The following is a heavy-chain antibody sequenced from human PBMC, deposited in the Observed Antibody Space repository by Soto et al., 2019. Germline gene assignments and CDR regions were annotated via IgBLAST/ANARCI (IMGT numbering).Heavy chain of an antibody. V-gene: IGHV4-34*01. CDR2: INHSGSA. CDR3: SKGPQAGYYDSATFYYSVP. J-gene: IGHJ5*02. CDR1: GGSFHGYY. Sequence: PSETLSLTCAVYGGSFHGYYWSWIRQPPGKGLEWIGEINHSGSANYNPTFKSRLSISVDTSKNQMSLQLSSVSAADTAVYYCSKGPQAGYYDSATFYYSVPWGQGTLVTVSS. D-gene: IGHD3-3*01.